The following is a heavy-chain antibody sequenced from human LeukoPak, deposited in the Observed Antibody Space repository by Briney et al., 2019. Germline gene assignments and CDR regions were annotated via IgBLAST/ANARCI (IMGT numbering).Heavy chain of an antibody. CDR3: ARDCPYCGGDP. D-gene: IGHD2-21*01. CDR1: GGSINSYY. V-gene: IGHV4-59*01. J-gene: IGHJ5*02. Sequence: SETLSLTCTVSGGSINSYYWSWIRQPPGKGLEWIGYIFYSGNTNYNPSLKSRVTISVDTSKNQFSLKLSSVIAADTAVYYCARDCPYCGGDPWGQGTLVTVSS. CDR2: IFYSGNT.